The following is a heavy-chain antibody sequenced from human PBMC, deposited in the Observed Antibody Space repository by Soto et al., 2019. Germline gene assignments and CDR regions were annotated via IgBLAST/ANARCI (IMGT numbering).Heavy chain of an antibody. CDR2: IYWDDAK. D-gene: IGHD2-15*01. V-gene: IGHV2-5*02. CDR3: AYLPCSGGSCYWFSYSGMAV. CDR1: GFSLSTSGVG. Sequence: QITLKESGPTLVKPTQTLTLTCTFSGFSLSTSGVGVAWIRQPPGKALEWLALIYWDDAKRYRPSLETRLTITKDTSKNQVVLTMTNVDSVDTDTYYCAYLPCSGGSCYWFSYSGMAVWGQGTTVIVSS. J-gene: IGHJ6*02.